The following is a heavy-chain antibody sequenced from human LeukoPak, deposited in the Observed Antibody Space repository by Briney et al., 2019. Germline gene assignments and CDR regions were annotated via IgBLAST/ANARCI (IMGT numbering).Heavy chain of an antibody. CDR2: ISWDSRSA. Sequence: QPGGSLRLSWAASGFTFDDYAMHWVRQSPGKGMQWVSFISWDSRSAYYADSVKGRFTISRDNNKKSVFLQMNSLSAEDTAFYYCARDSQDCSASTCYFDYWGQGTLVTVSA. J-gene: IGHJ4*02. D-gene: IGHD2-15*01. CDR1: GFTFDDYA. V-gene: IGHV3-43D*03. CDR3: ARDSQDCSASTCYFDY.